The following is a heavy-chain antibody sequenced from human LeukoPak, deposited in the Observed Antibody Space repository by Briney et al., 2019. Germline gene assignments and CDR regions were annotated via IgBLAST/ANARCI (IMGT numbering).Heavy chain of an antibody. Sequence: GGSLRLSCAASGFTFSSYAMSWVRQAPGKGLEWDSAISGSGGSTYYADSVKGRFTISRDNSKNTLYLLMNSLRAEDTAVYYCARGSDSSGYYHLNWFDPWGQGTLVTVSS. J-gene: IGHJ5*02. D-gene: IGHD3-22*01. CDR3: ARGSDSSGYYHLNWFDP. V-gene: IGHV3-23*01. CDR1: GFTFSSYA. CDR2: ISGSGGST.